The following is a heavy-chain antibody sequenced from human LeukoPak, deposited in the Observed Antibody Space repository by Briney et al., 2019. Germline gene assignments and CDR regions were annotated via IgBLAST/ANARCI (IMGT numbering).Heavy chain of an antibody. V-gene: IGHV1-69*13. CDR1: GGTFGSYA. D-gene: IGHD2-2*01. CDR3: ARGPYCSSTSCKTGSVVDY. CDR2: IIPIFGTA. J-gene: IGHJ4*02. Sequence: ASVKVSCKASGGTFGSYAISWVRQAPGQGLEWMGGIIPIFGTANYAQKFQGRVTITADESTSTAYMELSSLRSEDTAVYYCARGPYCSSTSCKTGSVVDYWGQGTLVTVSS.